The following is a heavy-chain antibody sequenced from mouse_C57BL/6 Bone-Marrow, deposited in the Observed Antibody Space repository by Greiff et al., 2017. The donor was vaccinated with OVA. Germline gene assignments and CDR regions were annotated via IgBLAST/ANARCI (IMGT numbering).Heavy chain of an antibody. V-gene: IGHV1-55*01. J-gene: IGHJ2*01. CDR1: GYTFTSYW. Sequence: VQLQQSGAELVKPGASVKMSCKASGYTFTSYWITWVKQRPGQGLEWIGDIYPGSGSTNYNEKFKSKATLTVDTSSSTAYMQLSSLTSEDSAVYYCARRGIWLRRGDYWGQGTTLTVSS. D-gene: IGHD2-2*01. CDR2: IYPGSGST. CDR3: ARRGIWLRRGDY.